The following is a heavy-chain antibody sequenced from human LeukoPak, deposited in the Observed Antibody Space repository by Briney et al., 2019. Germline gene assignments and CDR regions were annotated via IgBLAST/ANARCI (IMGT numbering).Heavy chain of an antibody. CDR3: ARQDGAGIYYFDN. CDR1: IYSFTFYW. CDR2: IYPGDSDT. V-gene: IGHV5-51*01. D-gene: IGHD3-10*01. Sequence: GESLKISCNGSIYSFTFYWIAWVRQMCRKGLEWMGIIYPGDSDTRYSASFQGQVSISADKSINTAYLQWSSLEASDTAIYYCARQDGAGIYYFDNWGQGTLVTVSS. J-gene: IGHJ4*02.